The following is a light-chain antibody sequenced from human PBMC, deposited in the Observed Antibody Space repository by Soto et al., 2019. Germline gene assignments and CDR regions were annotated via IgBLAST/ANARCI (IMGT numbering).Light chain of an antibody. V-gene: IGKV3-20*01. CDR1: QSVTSRY. CDR2: GAS. J-gene: IGKJ2*01. Sequence: EIVLTQSPGTLSLSPGERATRSCRASQSVTSRYLAWYQQKPGQAPRLLIYGASSRATGIPDRFSGSGSGTDFTLTISRLEPEDFAVYYCQQYAISPPYTFGQGTKLEIK. CDR3: QQYAISPPYT.